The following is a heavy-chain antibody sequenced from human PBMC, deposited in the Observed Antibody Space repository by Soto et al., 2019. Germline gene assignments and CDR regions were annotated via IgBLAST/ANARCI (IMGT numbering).Heavy chain of an antibody. CDR2: INTANGNR. V-gene: IGHV1-3*04. D-gene: IGHD3-9*01. Sequence: QVQFVQSGAEVKKPGASVKVSCKASGDSFTKYAMHWVRQAPGQRLEWMGWINTANGNRKYSQQFQGRVTIARDTPATTVYMELSSLTSEDTAVYYCARETVESEYDILTGYPLDIWGQGTMVIVSS. CDR3: ARETVESEYDILTGYPLDI. CDR1: GDSFTKYA. J-gene: IGHJ3*02.